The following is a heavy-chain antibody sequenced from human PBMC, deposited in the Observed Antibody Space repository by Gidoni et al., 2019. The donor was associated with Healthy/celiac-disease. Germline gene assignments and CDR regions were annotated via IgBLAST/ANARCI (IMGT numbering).Heavy chain of an antibody. CDR2: IYYSGST. J-gene: IGHJ6*02. CDR1: GGSLSSYY. D-gene: IGHD6-13*01. V-gene: IGHV4-59*08. CDR3: ARLSSSSWEYYYYGMDV. Sequence: QVQLQKSGPGLVKPSETLSLTCTVSGGSLSSYYWSWIRQPPGKGLEWIGYIYYSGSTNYNPSLKSRVTISVDTSKNQFSLKLSSVTAADTAVYYCARLSSSSWEYYYYGMDVWGQGTTVTVSS.